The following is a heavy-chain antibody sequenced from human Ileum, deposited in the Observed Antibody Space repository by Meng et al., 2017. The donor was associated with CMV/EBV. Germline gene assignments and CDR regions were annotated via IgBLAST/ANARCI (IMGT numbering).Heavy chain of an antibody. V-gene: IGHV3-72*01. Sequence: FSSNGVEWGRQTREKGGEGVGRIRNMSYSGSTGYTASLKSRFFISRDKSENHFYLQMNTLTTEDTAVYYCARWTRERWDYWGQGTLVTVSS. J-gene: IGHJ4*02. CDR1: FSSNG. CDR3: ARWTRERWDY. D-gene: IGHD1-1*01. CDR2: IRNMSYSGST.